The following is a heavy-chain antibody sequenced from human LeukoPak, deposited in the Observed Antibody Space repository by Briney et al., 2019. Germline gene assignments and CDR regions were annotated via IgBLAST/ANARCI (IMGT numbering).Heavy chain of an antibody. V-gene: IGHV4-61*02. CDR2: IYTTGST. CDR1: GGAISSGSYY. J-gene: IGHJ2*01. Sequence: SQTLSLTCTVSGGAISSGSYYWSWIRQPAGKGLEWIGRIYTTGSTNYNPSLKSRVSISLDTSKNQFSLKLSSVTAADTAVYYCARNPYYYDSSGKPSYWYFGLWGRGTLVTVSS. CDR3: ARNPYYYDSSGKPSYWYFGL. D-gene: IGHD3-22*01.